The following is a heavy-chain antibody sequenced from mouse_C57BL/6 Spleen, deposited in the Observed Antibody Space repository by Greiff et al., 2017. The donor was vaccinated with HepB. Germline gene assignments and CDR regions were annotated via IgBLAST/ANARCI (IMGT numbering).Heavy chain of an antibody. V-gene: IGHV10-3*01. CDR3: VGEGGGGCAYAIDY. CDR2: IRSTSSNYAT. CDR1: GFTFNTYA. D-gene: IGHD1-1*02. J-gene: IGHJ4*01. Sequence: EVKVVEPGGGLVQPKGSLKLSCAASGFTFNTYAMHWVRQAPGKGLEWVARIRSTSSNYATYQADSVKDRFTISRDDSQSMLYLKMNSLKTEDTAAYYCVGEGGGGCAYAIDYWGQGTSVTVSS.